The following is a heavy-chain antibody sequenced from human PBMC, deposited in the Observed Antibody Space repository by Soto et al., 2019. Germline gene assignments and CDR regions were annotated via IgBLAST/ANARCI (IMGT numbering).Heavy chain of an antibody. CDR3: ARERGSYYPLDY. V-gene: IGHV4-59*01. CDR2: LYYSGST. D-gene: IGHD1-26*01. CDR1: GICTSSYY. J-gene: IGHJ4*02. Sequence: SETLSLPCIVSGICTSSYYWSWIRQHPGEGLEWIGYLYYSGSTRYNPSIKSRVTTSIDTSKSQFSMKMTTVTAADTAIYCSARERGSYYPLDYCAQGTLVTFSA.